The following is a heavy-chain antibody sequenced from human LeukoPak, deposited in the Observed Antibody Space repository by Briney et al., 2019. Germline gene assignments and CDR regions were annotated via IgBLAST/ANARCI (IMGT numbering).Heavy chain of an antibody. CDR1: GFTFSSYS. CDR2: ISSSSSYI. CDR3: ASSYHDILTGPKAAPYFDY. Sequence: PGGSLRLSCAASGFTFSSYSMNWVRQAPGKGLEWVSSISSSSSYIYYADSVKGRFTISRDNAKNSLYLQMNSLRAEDTAVYYCASSYHDILTGPKAAPYFDYWGQGTLVTVSS. J-gene: IGHJ4*02. V-gene: IGHV3-21*01. D-gene: IGHD3-9*01.